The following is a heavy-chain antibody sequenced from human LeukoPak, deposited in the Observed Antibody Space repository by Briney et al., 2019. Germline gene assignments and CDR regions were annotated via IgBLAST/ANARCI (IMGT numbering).Heavy chain of an antibody. J-gene: IGHJ4*02. V-gene: IGHV3-30-3*01. CDR3: ARSIDYGDYRFDY. CDR1: GFTFSSYA. CDR2: ISYDGSNK. Sequence: GGSLRLSCAASGFTFSSYAMHWVRQAPGKGLEWVAVISYDGSNKYYADSVKGRFTISRDNSKNTLYLQMNSLRAEDTAVYYCARSIDYGDYRFDYWGQGTLVTASS. D-gene: IGHD4-17*01.